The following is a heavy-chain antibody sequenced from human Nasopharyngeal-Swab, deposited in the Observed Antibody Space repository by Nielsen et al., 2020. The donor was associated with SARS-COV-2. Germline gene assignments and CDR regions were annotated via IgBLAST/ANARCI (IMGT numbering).Heavy chain of an antibody. J-gene: IGHJ4*02. V-gene: IGHV3-7*01. D-gene: IGHD1-20*01. CDR3: ARVYRAISGDY. CDR2: IKEDGSAK. Sequence: GGSLRLSCAASGFTFSNYWMSWVRQAPGKGLEWVANIKEDGSAKYYVDSVKGRFTISRDNSEKSLYLEMNSLRAEDTAVYYCARVYRAISGDYWGQGTLVTVSS. CDR1: GFTFSNYW.